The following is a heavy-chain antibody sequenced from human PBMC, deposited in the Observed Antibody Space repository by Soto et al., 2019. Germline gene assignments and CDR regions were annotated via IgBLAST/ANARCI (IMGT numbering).Heavy chain of an antibody. CDR1: GFTFSSYS. CDR2: FICISFYL. V-gene: IGHV3-21*01. CDR3: ASNYVDTAMVTGIY. J-gene: IGHJ4*02. Sequence: GGSLRLSCAASGFTFSSYSMNWVRQAPGKGLEWVSFFICISFYLFYADSLKGRFPISRDNAKNSLYLQLNSLRAEDTVVYYCASNYVDTAMVTGIYWGQGTLVTVSS. D-gene: IGHD5-18*01.